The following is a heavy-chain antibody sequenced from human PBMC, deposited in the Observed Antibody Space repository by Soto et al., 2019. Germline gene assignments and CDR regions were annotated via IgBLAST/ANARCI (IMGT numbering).Heavy chain of an antibody. J-gene: IGHJ3*02. CDR2: IYYSGST. D-gene: IGHD4-4*01. CDR3: VRSTGASDAFDI. V-gene: IGHV4-61*01. Sequence: SETLSLTCTVSGGSVSSGSYYWSWIRQPPGKGLECIGYIYYSGSTNYNPSLKSRVTISVDTSKNQFSLKLSSVTAADTAVYYCVRSTGASDAFDIWGQGTMVTVS. CDR1: GGSVSSGSYY.